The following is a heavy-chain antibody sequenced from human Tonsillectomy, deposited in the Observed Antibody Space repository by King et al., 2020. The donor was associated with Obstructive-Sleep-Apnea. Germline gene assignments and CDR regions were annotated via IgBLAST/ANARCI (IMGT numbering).Heavy chain of an antibody. J-gene: IGHJ4*02. D-gene: IGHD5-24*01. V-gene: IGHV1-46*01. CDR2: INPSGGST. Sequence: VQLVESGAEVKKPGASVKVSCKASGYTFTSYYMHWVRQAPGQGLEWMGIINPSGGSTSYAQKFQGRVTMTRDTSTSTVYMELSSLRSEDTAVDYCAREGGTRDGYEGYFDYWGQGTLVTVSS. CDR3: AREGGTRDGYEGYFDY. CDR1: GYTFTSYY.